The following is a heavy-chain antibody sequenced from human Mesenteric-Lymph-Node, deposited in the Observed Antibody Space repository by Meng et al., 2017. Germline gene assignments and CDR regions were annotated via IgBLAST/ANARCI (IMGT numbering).Heavy chain of an antibody. CDR1: GFTFSSYG. Sequence: GESLKISCAASGFTFSSYGMHWVRQAPGKGLEWVAVIWYDGSNKYYADSVKGRFTISRDNSKNTLYLQMNSLRAEDTAVYYCARPRNNYYDSSGIDYWGQGTLVTVSS. J-gene: IGHJ4*02. CDR3: ARPRNNYYDSSGIDY. D-gene: IGHD3-22*01. CDR2: IWYDGSNK. V-gene: IGHV3-33*01.